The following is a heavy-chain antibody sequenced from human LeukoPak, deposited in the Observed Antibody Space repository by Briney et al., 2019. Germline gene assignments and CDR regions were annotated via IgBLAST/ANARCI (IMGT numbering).Heavy chain of an antibody. CDR1: GYTLTELS. Sequence: ASVRVSCKVSGYTLTELSMHWVRQAPGKGLEWVGGFDPEDGETIYAQTFQGRVTMTEDTATDTAYMELSTLRSEDTAVYYCATDRSNSSGWYYYDWFDPWGEGALVTVSS. CDR3: ATDRSNSSGWYYYDWFDP. J-gene: IGHJ5*02. V-gene: IGHV1-24*01. D-gene: IGHD6-19*01. CDR2: FDPEDGET.